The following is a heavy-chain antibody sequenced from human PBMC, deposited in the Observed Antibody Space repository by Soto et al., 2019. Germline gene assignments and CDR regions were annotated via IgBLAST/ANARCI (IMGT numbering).Heavy chain of an antibody. D-gene: IGHD2-15*01. CDR3: ARPGYCSGGRCYYFDY. V-gene: IGHV4-39*01. CDR1: GVSISSSSYY. CDR2: IYYSGST. J-gene: IGHJ4*02. Sequence: ETLSLTGTVPGVSISSSSYYWGWIRQPPGKGLEWIGSIYYSGSTYYNPSLKSRVTISVDTSKSQFSLKLSSVTAADTAVYYCARPGYCSGGRCYYFDYWGQGTLVTVYS.